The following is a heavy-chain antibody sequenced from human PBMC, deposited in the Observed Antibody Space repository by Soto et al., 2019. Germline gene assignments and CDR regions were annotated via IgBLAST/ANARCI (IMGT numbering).Heavy chain of an antibody. V-gene: IGHV1-8*01. CDR3: ASGPSGWLDY. CDR1: GYTFTSYD. CDR2: MNPNSGNT. Sequence: ASVKVSCKASGYTFTSYDINWVRQATGQGLEWMGWMNPNSGNTGYAQKLQGRVTMTRNTSISTAYMELRSLRSDDTAVYYCASGPSGWLDYWGQGTLVTVSS. D-gene: IGHD6-19*01. J-gene: IGHJ4*02.